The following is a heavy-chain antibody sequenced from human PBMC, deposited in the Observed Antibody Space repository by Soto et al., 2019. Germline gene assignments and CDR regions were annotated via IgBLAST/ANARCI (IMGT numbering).Heavy chain of an antibody. CDR3: ARDREIDTAMALYNWFDP. CDR1: GGSISSGGYY. J-gene: IGHJ5*02. D-gene: IGHD5-18*01. V-gene: IGHV4-31*03. Sequence: QVQLQESGPGLVKPSQTLSLTCTVSGGSISSGGYYWSWIRQHPGKGLEWNGYIYYSGSTYYNPSLKSRVTISVDTSKNQFSLKLSSVTAADTAVYYCARDREIDTAMALYNWFDPWGQGTLVTVSS. CDR2: IYYSGST.